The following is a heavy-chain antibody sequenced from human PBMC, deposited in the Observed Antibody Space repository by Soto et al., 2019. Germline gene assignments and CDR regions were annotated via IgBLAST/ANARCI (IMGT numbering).Heavy chain of an antibody. CDR2: IKQDGSEK. V-gene: IGHV3-7*01. CDR1: GFTFSSYW. Sequence: GGSLRLSCAASGFTFSSYWMSWVRQAPGKGLEWVANIKQDGSEKYYVDSVKGRFTISRDNAKNSLYLQMNSLRAEDTAVYYCARDRYYDSSGYYALDAFDIWGQGTMVTVSS. D-gene: IGHD3-22*01. CDR3: ARDRYYDSSGYYALDAFDI. J-gene: IGHJ3*02.